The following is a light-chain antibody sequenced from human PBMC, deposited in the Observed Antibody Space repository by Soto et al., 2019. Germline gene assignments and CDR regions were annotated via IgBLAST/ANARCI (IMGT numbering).Light chain of an antibody. Sequence: DFVMTQSPDSLAVSLGERATINCKSSQSVLYSPNNNNYLSWYQQKPGQPPKLLIYWASTRESGVPDRFSGSGSATDFTLTISSLQAEDVAVYYCHQYINAPWTFGQGTKVEIK. CDR1: QSVLYSPNNNNY. V-gene: IGKV4-1*01. CDR2: WAS. CDR3: HQYINAPWT. J-gene: IGKJ1*01.